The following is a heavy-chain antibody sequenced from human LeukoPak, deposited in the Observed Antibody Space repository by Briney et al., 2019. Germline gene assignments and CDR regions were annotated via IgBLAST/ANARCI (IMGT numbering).Heavy chain of an antibody. Sequence: ASVKVSCKASGYTFTGYYMHWVRQAPGPGLGWMGWINPNSGGTNYAQKFQGRVTMTRDTAISTDYMELSRLRSDDTAVYYCARELPGPRFFDYWGQGTLVTVSS. CDR2: INPNSGGT. V-gene: IGHV1-2*02. CDR3: ARELPGPRFFDY. CDR1: GYTFTGYY. J-gene: IGHJ4*02.